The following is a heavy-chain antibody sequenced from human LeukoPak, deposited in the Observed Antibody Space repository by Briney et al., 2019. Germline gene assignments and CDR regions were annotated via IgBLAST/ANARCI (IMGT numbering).Heavy chain of an antibody. D-gene: IGHD3-9*01. CDR2: IIPIFGTA. CDR3: ARPPDYDILTGSYYYYYGMDV. Sequence: SVKVSCKASGGTFIRYGISWVRQAPGQGLEWMGGIIPIFGTANYAQKFQGRVTITADESTSTAYMELSSLRSEDTAVYYCARPPDYDILTGSYYYYYGMDVWGQGTTVTVSS. V-gene: IGHV1-69*13. CDR1: GGTFIRYG. J-gene: IGHJ6*02.